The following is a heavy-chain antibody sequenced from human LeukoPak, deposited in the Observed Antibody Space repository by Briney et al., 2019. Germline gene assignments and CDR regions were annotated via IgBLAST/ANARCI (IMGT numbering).Heavy chain of an antibody. CDR1: GGSFNGYY. CDR3: ARMGIVVNENWFDP. Sequence: SETLSLTCAVYGGSFNGYYWSWIRRPPGKGLEWIGEINHSGSTNYNPSLKSRVTISVDTSKNQFSLKLSSVTAADTAVYYCARMGIVVNENWFDPWGQGTLVTVSS. D-gene: IGHD3-22*01. J-gene: IGHJ5*02. V-gene: IGHV4-34*01. CDR2: INHSGST.